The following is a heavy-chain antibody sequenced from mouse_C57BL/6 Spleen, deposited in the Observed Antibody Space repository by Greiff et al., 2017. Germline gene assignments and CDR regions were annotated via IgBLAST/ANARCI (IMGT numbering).Heavy chain of an antibody. CDR3: ARRRADDYDEGYAMGY. CDR2: IDPSDSYT. Sequence: VQLQQPGAELVRPGTSVKLSCKASGYTFTSYWMHWVKQRPGQGLEWIGVIDPSDSYTNYNQKFKGKATLTVDTSSSTAYMQLSSLTSEDSAVYYCARRRADDYDEGYAMGYWGQGTSVTVSS. J-gene: IGHJ4*01. CDR1: GYTFTSYW. D-gene: IGHD2-4*01. V-gene: IGHV1-59*01.